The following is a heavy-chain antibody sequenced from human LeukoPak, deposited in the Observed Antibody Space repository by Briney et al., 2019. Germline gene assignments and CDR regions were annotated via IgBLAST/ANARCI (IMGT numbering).Heavy chain of an antibody. J-gene: IGHJ4*02. V-gene: IGHV4-59*01. CDR2: IYYSGAT. D-gene: IGHD2-2*01. Sequence: SETLSLTCTVSSGSITSYYWSWIRQPPGKRLEWIGYIYYSGATTYNPSLESRVTIPVDTSKNQFSLNLSSVTAADTAVYYCARIQSSTSPFDYWGQGALVTVSS. CDR3: ARIQSSTSPFDY. CDR1: SGSITSYY.